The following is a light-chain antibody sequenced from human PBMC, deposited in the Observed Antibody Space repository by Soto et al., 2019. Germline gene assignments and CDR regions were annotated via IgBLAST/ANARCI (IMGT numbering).Light chain of an antibody. CDR3: LQDINYPWT. CDR1: QGIRDD. Sequence: IHMTQSPSSLSASVGDRVTITCRASQGIRDDLGWYQQKPGKVPQRLIYDASSLQSGVPPRFSGSGSGTDFTLAISSLQPEDSATYYCLQDINYPWTFGQGTKVDIK. V-gene: IGKV1-6*02. CDR2: DAS. J-gene: IGKJ1*01.